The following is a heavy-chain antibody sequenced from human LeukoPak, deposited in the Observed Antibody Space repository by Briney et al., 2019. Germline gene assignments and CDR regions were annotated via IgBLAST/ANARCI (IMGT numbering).Heavy chain of an antibody. CDR3: ASMVRGNDY. V-gene: IGHV3-23*01. J-gene: IGHJ4*02. CDR1: GFTFSNYA. Sequence: GGSLRLSCAASGFTFSNYAMSWVRQAPGKGLEWVSGISANSGGTYYADSVKGRFSISRDNSKNTLYVQMNSLRAEDTAVYYCASMVRGNDYWGQGTLVTVSS. CDR2: ISANSGGT. D-gene: IGHD3-10*01.